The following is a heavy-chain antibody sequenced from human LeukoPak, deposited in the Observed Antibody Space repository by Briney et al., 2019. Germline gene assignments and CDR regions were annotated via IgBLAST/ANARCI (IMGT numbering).Heavy chain of an antibody. V-gene: IGHV3-48*01. J-gene: IGHJ4*02. CDR3: ARDKKGIDY. Sequence: GGSLRLSCAASGFIFSSYAMNWVRQAPGKGLERISYISSDSGTIYYADSMKGRFTISRDNARNSLYLQMNSLRAEDTAVYYCARDKKGIDYWGQGTLVTVSS. CDR1: GFIFSSYA. D-gene: IGHD3-10*01. CDR2: ISSDSGTI.